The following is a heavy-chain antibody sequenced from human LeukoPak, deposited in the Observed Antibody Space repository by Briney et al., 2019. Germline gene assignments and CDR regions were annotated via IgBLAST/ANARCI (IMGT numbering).Heavy chain of an antibody. CDR2: ISYDGSNK. CDR1: GFTFSSYG. V-gene: IGHV3-30*18. J-gene: IGHJ4*02. D-gene: IGHD1-26*01. Sequence: PGRSLRLSCAASGFTFSSYGMHWVRQAPGKGLEWVAVISYDGSNKYYADSVKGRFTISRDNSKNTLYLQMNSLRAEDTAVYYCAKDYRVGATRGYFDYWGQGTLVTASS. CDR3: AKDYRVGATRGYFDY.